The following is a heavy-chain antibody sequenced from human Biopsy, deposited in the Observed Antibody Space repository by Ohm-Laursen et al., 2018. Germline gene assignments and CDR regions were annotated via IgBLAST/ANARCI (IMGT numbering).Heavy chain of an antibody. CDR2: IYNSGST. J-gene: IGHJ2*01. Sequence: GTLSLTCCVSGGSASSYLWSWIRQPPGKGLEWIGNIYNSGSTSYNPSLKSRVTISVDTSKNQFSLKLNSGTAADTAVYYWSRRPYGGTRYWYFDLWGRGTLVTVSS. CDR1: GGSASSYL. V-gene: IGHV4-59*02. CDR3: SRRPYGGTRYWYFDL. D-gene: IGHD4-23*01.